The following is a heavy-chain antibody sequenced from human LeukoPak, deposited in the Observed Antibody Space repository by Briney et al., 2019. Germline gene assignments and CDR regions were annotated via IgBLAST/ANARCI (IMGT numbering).Heavy chain of an antibody. CDR2: VYRGATT. Sequence: PGGSLRLSCAVSGFTVSSSYMSWVRRAPGKGLEWVSVVYRGATTYYADPVKGRFTISRDNSKNTLYLQMNSLRAEDTAVYYCAREDYYDSGSNDYWGQGTLVTVSS. CDR1: GFTVSSSY. CDR3: AREDYYDSGSNDY. V-gene: IGHV3-53*01. J-gene: IGHJ4*02. D-gene: IGHD3-22*01.